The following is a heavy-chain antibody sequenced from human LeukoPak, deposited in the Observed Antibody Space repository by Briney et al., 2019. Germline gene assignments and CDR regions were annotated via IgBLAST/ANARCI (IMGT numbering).Heavy chain of an antibody. CDR3: ARHDRIFGVFCWFDP. CDR1: GGSISSSSYY. D-gene: IGHD3-3*02. V-gene: IGHV4-39*01. CDR2: IYYSGST. Sequence: SETLSPTCTVSGGSISSSSYYWGWIRQPPGKGLEWIGSIYYSGSTYYNPSLKSRVTISVDTSKNQFSLKLSSVTAADTAVYYCARHDRIFGVFCWFDPWGQGTLVTVSS. J-gene: IGHJ5*02.